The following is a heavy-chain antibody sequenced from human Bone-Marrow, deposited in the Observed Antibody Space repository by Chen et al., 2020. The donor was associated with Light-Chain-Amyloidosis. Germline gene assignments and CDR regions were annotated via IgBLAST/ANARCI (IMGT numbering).Heavy chain of an antibody. V-gene: IGHV3-30*03. CDR1: GFIFNAYG. CDR3: SRPPPSSSHAADH. D-gene: IGHD2-2*01. CDR2: VSKDGTES. J-gene: IGHJ5*02. Sequence: QEQLVESGGGVVQPGRSLRLSCVTSGFIFNAYGILWVRQAPGKGLEWVAVVSKDGTESYYSASVKGRFTISRDSAKTTVYLQMNSLRAEDTALSSCSRPPPSSSHAADHWGRRTPVSVFS.